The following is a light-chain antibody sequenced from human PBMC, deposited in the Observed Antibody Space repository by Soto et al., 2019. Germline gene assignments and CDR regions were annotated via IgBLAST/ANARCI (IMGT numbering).Light chain of an antibody. CDR2: DVS. CDR1: SSAVGGYNY. J-gene: IGLJ2*01. V-gene: IGLV2-14*01. Sequence: QSALTQPASVSGSPGQSITISCTGTSSAVGGYNYVSWYQQHPGKAPKLMIYDVSNRPSGVSNRFSGSKSGNTASLTISGLQAEDVADYSCSSYTSSSTNVVFGGGTKRAVL. CDR3: SSYTSSSTNVV.